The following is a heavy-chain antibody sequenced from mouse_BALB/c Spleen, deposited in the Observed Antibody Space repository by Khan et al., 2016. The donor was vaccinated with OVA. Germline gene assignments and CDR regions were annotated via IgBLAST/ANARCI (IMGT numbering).Heavy chain of an antibody. CDR2: INPSTDYT. D-gene: IGHD2-5*01. CDR1: GYTFISYW. J-gene: IGHJ3*01. CDR3: ARNGLYSIFIY. Sequence: QVQLKESGTELAKPGASVKMSCKASGYTFISYWMHWVKQRPGQGLEWIGYINPSTDYTEYNQKFKDKATLTTDKSSNTAYMQLSRLTSEDSAVYYCARNGLYSIFIYWGQGTRLTVSA. V-gene: IGHV1-7*01.